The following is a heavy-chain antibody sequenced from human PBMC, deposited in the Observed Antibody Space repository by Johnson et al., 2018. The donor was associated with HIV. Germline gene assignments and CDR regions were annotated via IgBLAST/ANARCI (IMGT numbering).Heavy chain of an antibody. J-gene: IGHJ3*02. D-gene: IGHD4-17*01. CDR3: AKDLHDDGDVDAFDI. CDR2: ISGNSGSI. V-gene: IGHV3-9*01. Sequence: VQLVESGGGVVRPGGSLRLSCAASGFTFDDYAMHWVRQAPGKGLEWVSGISGNSGSIGYADSVKGRFTISRDNAKNSLYLQMNSLRAEDTALYYCAKDLHDDGDVDAFDIWGQGTMVTVSS. CDR1: GFTFDDYA.